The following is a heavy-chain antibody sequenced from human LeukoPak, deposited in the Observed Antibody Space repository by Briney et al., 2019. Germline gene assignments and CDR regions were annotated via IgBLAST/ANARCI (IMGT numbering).Heavy chain of an antibody. V-gene: IGHV1-18*01. D-gene: IGHD2-15*01. Sequence: ASVKVSCKASGYTFINNWMHWVRQAPGQGLEWMGWISAYNGNTNYAQKLQGRVTMTTDTSTSTAYMELRSLRSDDTAVYYCARGYCSGGSCFFDYWGQGTLVTVSS. J-gene: IGHJ4*02. CDR1: GYTFINNW. CDR2: ISAYNGNT. CDR3: ARGYCSGGSCFFDY.